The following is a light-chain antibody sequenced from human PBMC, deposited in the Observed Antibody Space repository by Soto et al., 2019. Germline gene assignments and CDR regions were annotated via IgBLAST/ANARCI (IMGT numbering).Light chain of an antibody. CDR2: GAS. Sequence: EIVLTQSPGTLSLSPGERVTLSCRASESVSTNLAWYQQKAGQAPRLLIYGASTRATGIPASFSGSGSGTEFTLTISSLQPDDFATYYCQHYNSYSEAFGQGTKVDIK. CDR1: ESVSTN. V-gene: IGKV3-15*01. CDR3: QHYNSYSEA. J-gene: IGKJ1*01.